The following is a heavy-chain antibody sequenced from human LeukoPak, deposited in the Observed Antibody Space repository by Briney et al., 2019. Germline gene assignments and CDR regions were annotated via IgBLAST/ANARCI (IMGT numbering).Heavy chain of an antibody. J-gene: IGHJ6*03. CDR2: ISSTSRYI. CDR1: GFTFSNAW. V-gene: IGHV3-21*01. Sequence: PGGSLRLSCAASGFTFSNAWMSWVRQAPGKGLEWVSSISSTSRYIYYSDSVKGRFTISRDDAKNSLYLQMNSLRAEDTAVYYCARAFDTSWDYYYMDVWGKGTTVTVSS. D-gene: IGHD2-2*01. CDR3: ARAFDTSWDYYYMDV.